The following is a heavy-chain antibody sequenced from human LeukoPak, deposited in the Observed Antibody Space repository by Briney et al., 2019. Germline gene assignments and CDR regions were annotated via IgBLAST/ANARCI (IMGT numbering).Heavy chain of an antibody. CDR3: ARDGDWGGYYDMDY. CDR2: ISSSSSYI. D-gene: IGHD3-22*01. J-gene: IGHJ4*02. CDR1: GLTFSSYS. V-gene: IGHV3-21*01. Sequence: GGALRLSCAASGLTFSSYSMNWVRQAPAKGLEWVSSISSSSSYIYYADSVKGRFTISRDNAKNSLYLQMNSLRAEDTAVYYCARDGDWGGYYDMDYWGRGTLVTVSS.